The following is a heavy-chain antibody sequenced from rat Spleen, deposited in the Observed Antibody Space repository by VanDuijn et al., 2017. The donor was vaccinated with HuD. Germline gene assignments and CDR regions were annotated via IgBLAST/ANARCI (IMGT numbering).Heavy chain of an antibody. D-gene: IGHD1-4*01. J-gene: IGHJ1*01. Sequence: EVQLVESGGGLVQPGRSLKLSCAASGFTFSDYNMAWVRQAPKKGLEWVATISPSGGSTYYRDSVKGRFTISRDNAKSTLYLQMDSLRSEDTATYYCARHLWSGGTLGFWGPGTMVTVSS. CDR3: ARHLWSGGTLGF. V-gene: IGHV5-7*01. CDR2: ISPSGGST. CDR1: GFTFSDYN.